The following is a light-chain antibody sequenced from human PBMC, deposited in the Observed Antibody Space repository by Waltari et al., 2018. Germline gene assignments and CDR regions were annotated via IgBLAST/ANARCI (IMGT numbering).Light chain of an antibody. CDR2: DAS. CDR1: QDISNY. J-gene: IGKJ2*01. Sequence: DIQMTQSPSSLSASVGVRVTITCQASQDISNYLNRYQQKPGKAPTLLIYDASNLETGVPSRFSGSGSGTDFTFTISSLQPEDIATYYCQQYDNLPYTFGQGTKLEIK. V-gene: IGKV1-33*01. CDR3: QQYDNLPYT.